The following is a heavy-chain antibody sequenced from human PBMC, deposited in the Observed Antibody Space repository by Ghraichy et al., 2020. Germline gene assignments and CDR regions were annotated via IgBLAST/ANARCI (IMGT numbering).Heavy chain of an antibody. Sequence: GVSLNISCEVSGFTSDNYAMHWVRQAPGKGLEWVSLISGDGGSRYHADSVKGRFTISRDNSKKSLYLQMNSLRTEDTALYYCAKGQNSYGYLVDYWGQGTQVTVSS. CDR2: ISGDGGSR. V-gene: IGHV3-43*02. CDR3: AKGQNSYGYLVDY. CDR1: GFTSDNYA. D-gene: IGHD5-18*01. J-gene: IGHJ4*02.